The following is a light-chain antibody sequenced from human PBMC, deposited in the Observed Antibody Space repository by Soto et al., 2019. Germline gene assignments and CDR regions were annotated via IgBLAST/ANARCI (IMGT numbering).Light chain of an antibody. Sequence: EIVLTQSPGTLSSSPGERVTLSCRASQSVSSSYLAWYQQKPGQAPRLLIYGSSTRATGIPDRFSGSGSGTDFTLTISRLEPEDFAVYYCQQYDTSPWTFGQGTKVEIK. V-gene: IGKV3-20*01. CDR3: QQYDTSPWT. CDR2: GSS. CDR1: QSVSSSY. J-gene: IGKJ1*01.